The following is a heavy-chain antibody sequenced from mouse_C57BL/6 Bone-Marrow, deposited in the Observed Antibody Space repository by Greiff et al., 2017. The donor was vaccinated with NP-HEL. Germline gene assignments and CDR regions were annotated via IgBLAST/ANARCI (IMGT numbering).Heavy chain of an antibody. J-gene: IGHJ2*01. CDR1: GYTFTDYN. V-gene: IGHV1-18*01. CDR3: ARCGGPSREFDY. D-gene: IGHD1-1*02. Sequence: DVQLQESGPELVKPGASVKIPCKASGYTFTDYNMDWVKQSHGKSLEWIGDINPNNGGTIYNQKFKGKATLTVDKSSSTAYMELRSLTSEDTAVYYCARCGGPSREFDYWGQGTTLTVSS. CDR2: INPNNGGT.